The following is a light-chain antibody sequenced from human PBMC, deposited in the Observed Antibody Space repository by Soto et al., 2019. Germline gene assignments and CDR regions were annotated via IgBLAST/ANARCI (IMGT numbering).Light chain of an antibody. J-gene: IGKJ2*01. CDR2: KAS. CDR1: QSVNSR. V-gene: IGKV1-5*03. CDR3: QQYESYHT. Sequence: DIQMTQSPSTLSASVGDRVTITCRASQSVNSRLAWYQQKSGTAPKVLIYKASTLESGVPSRFSGSGSGTEFTLTISSLQPDDFATYYCQQYESYHTFGQGTKLEIK.